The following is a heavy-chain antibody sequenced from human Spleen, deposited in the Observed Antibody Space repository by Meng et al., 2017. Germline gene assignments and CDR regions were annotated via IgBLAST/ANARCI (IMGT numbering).Heavy chain of an antibody. D-gene: IGHD3-16*01. J-gene: IGHJ4*02. Sequence: VHLQDAGPGLVKPSGTLSLTCVVSGGSLSGNNWWSWVRQPPGKGLEWIGEIYHSGRTNYNSFLESRVTISVDQSKNQFSLNLYSVTAADTAFYYCARLGGVDPSPPLWGQGTLVTVSS. V-gene: IGHV4-4*02. CDR1: GGSLSGNNW. CDR2: IYHSGRT. CDR3: ARLGGVDPSPPL.